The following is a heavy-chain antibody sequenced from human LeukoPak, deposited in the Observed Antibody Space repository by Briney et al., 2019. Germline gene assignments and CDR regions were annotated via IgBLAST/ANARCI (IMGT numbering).Heavy chain of an antibody. CDR1: SGSSSSSSYS. V-gene: IGHV4-39*07. CDR3: ARDRTLYCSGGSCSYYYYYYYMDV. CDR2: IYYSGST. J-gene: IGHJ6*03. Sequence: TSETLSLTCTVSSGSSSSSSYSWAWIRQPPGKGLEWIGSIYYSGSTNYNPSLKSRVTMSVDTSKNQFSLKLSSVTAADTAVYYCARDRTLYCSGGSCSYYYYYYYMDVWGKGTTVTVSS. D-gene: IGHD2-15*01.